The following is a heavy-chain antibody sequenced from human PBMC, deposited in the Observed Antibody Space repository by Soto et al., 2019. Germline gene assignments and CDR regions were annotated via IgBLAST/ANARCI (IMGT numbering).Heavy chain of an antibody. D-gene: IGHD2-15*01. CDR2: ISGSGGST. CDR3: WCGIHYYYGMDV. J-gene: IGHJ6*02. V-gene: IGHV3-23*01. Sequence: GESLKISCAASGFTFSSYAMSWVRQAPGKGLEWVSAISGSGGSTYYADSVKGRFTISRDNSKNTLYLQMNSLRAEDTAVYYCWCGIHYYYGMDVWGQGTTVTVSS. CDR1: GFTFSSYA.